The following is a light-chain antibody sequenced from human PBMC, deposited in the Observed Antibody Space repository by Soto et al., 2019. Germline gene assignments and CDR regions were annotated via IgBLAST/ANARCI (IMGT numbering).Light chain of an antibody. V-gene: IGLV2-14*01. CDR1: SSDFGGYNY. J-gene: IGLJ1*01. CDR3: SSFSTSDTLEV. Sequence: QSVLTQPASVSGSPGQSITISCTGTSSDFGGYNYVSWYQQYPGKVPRLIIYEVTYRPSGVSNRFSGSKSGNTASLTISGLRAEDQADYYCSSFSTSDTLEVFGSGTKVTVL. CDR2: EVT.